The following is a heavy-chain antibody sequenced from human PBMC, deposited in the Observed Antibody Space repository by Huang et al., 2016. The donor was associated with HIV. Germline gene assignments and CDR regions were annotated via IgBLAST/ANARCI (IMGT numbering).Heavy chain of an antibody. J-gene: IGHJ4*02. V-gene: IGHV5-51*01. D-gene: IGHD5-18*01. Sequence: EVLLVQSGAELKEPGESLKISCKASGYGFSIYWIGWVRPKPGKGLEWMGIIYPRSSETKYSPSFDGQVPISADKSTRTAYLQWESLKAPDTAIYFCARQVDGFRSHFDFWGQGTLVSVSS. CDR1: GYGFSIYW. CDR2: IYPRSSET. CDR3: ARQVDGFRSHFDF.